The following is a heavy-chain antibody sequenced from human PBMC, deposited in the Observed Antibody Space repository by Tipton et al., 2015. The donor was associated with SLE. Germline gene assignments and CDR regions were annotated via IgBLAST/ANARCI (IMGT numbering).Heavy chain of an antibody. D-gene: IGHD3-22*01. J-gene: IGHJ4*02. CDR3: ARLSTDYADRSGYGYFDH. CDR1: GGSIGNNY. CDR2: FSTDGST. V-gene: IGHV4-4*07. Sequence: TLSLTCTVSGGSIGNNYWNWIRQSTGKGLEWIGRFSTDGSTRHKPSLESRLRPSFESRVTMSVDPSKNQFSLTLMSVTAADTAVYYCARLSTDYADRSGYGYFDHWGQGTLVTVSS.